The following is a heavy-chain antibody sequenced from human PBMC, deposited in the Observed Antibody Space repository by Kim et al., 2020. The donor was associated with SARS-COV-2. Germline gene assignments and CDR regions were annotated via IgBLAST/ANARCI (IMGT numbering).Heavy chain of an antibody. CDR3: ARPLHCSGGSCLDY. Sequence: SPSFQGHVTISAGKSISTAYLQWSSLKASDTAMYYCARPLHCSGGSCLDYWGQGTLVTVSS. J-gene: IGHJ4*02. D-gene: IGHD2-15*01. V-gene: IGHV5-10-1*01.